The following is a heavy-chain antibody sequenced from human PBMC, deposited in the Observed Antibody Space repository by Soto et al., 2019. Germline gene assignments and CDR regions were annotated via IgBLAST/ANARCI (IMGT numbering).Heavy chain of an antibody. D-gene: IGHD5-12*01. Sequence: SGPTLVNPTQTLTLTCTFSGFSLSTSGMCVSWIRQPPGKALEWLALIDWDDDKYYSTSLKTRLTISKDTSKNQVVLIMTNMDPVDTATYYCARMGLRHYYYGMDVWGQGTTVTVSS. CDR3: ARMGLRHYYYGMDV. CDR2: IDWDDDK. V-gene: IGHV2-70*01. CDR1: GFSLSTSGMC. J-gene: IGHJ6*02.